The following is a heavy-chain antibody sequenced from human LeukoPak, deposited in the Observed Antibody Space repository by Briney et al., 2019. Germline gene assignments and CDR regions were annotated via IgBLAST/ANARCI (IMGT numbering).Heavy chain of an antibody. CDR3: AKGGRSGYSDFDY. V-gene: IGHV3-53*01. Sequence: PGGSLRLSCAASGFTVSDNYMSWVRQAPGKGLEWVSTVYSGGLTYYADPVKGRFTISRDNSKNTLYLQMNSLRAEDTAVYYCAKGGRSGYSDFDYWGQGTLVNVSS. D-gene: IGHD2-15*01. CDR1: GFTVSDNY. J-gene: IGHJ4*02. CDR2: VYSGGLT.